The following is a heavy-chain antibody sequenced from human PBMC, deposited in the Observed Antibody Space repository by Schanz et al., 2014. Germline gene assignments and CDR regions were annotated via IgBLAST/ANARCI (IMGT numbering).Heavy chain of an antibody. D-gene: IGHD6-19*01. J-gene: IGHJ4*02. Sequence: VQLEQSGAEVKKPGSSVKVSCKASGGTFSSFGINWVRQAIGQGPEWMGWMQPDSGKTHYAEKFQGRVTMTTDTSTSTSYMELTSLRFDDTAVYYCARGGYSSGWYDRDIAHFDYWGQGTLVTVSS. CDR2: MQPDSGKT. CDR3: ARGGYSSGWYDRDIAHFDY. V-gene: IGHV1-8*01. CDR1: GGTFSSFG.